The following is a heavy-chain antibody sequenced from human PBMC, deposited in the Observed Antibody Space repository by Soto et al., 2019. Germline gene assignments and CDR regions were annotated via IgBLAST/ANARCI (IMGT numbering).Heavy chain of an antibody. CDR1: GFTFSSYA. V-gene: IGHV3-23*01. CDR3: AKGYCSGGSCLPGAFDI. CDR2: IGGSGGST. Sequence: EVQLLESGGGLVQPGGSLRLSCAASGFTFSSYAMSWVRQAPGKGLEWVSAIGGSGGSTYYADSVKGRFTISRDNSKNTLYLQMNSLRAEDTAVYYCAKGYCSGGSCLPGAFDIWGQGTMVTVSS. D-gene: IGHD2-15*01. J-gene: IGHJ3*02.